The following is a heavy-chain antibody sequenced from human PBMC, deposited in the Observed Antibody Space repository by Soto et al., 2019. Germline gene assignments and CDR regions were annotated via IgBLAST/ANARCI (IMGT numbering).Heavy chain of an antibody. D-gene: IGHD2-2*01. V-gene: IGHV4-31*03. CDR3: ARGLDCSSTSRRGLGWFDP. CDR1: GGSISSGGYY. J-gene: IGHJ5*02. CDR2: IYYSRST. Sequence: QVQLQESGPGLVKPSQTLSLTCTVSGGSISSGGYYWRWIRQHPGKGLEWIGYIYYSRSTYYNPSLRSRVTMAVDTSKNQFSLKMSSVTAADTAVYYCARGLDCSSTSRRGLGWFDPWGQGTLVTVSS.